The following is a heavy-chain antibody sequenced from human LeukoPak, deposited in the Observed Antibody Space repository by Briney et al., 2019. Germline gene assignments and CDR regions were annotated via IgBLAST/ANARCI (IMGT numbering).Heavy chain of an antibody. CDR1: GYTFTSYD. V-gene: IGHV1-8*01. J-gene: IGHJ4*02. Sequence: WASVKVSCKASGYTFTSYDINWVRQATGQGLEWMGWMNPNSGNTGYAQKLQGRVTKTSNTSISTAYMELSSLRSEDTAVYYCAREGSSGVGATVDWGQGTLVTVSS. D-gene: IGHD1-26*01. CDR3: AREGSSGVGATVD. CDR2: MNPNSGNT.